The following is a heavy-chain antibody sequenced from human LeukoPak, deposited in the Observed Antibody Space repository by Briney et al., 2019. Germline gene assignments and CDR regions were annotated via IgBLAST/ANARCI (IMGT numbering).Heavy chain of an antibody. D-gene: IGHD3-22*01. CDR1: GGSFSGYY. CDR3: ARHYYDSSGYYIISLFDY. CDR2: INHSGST. Sequence: ASETLSLTCAVYGGSFSGYYWSWIRQPPGKGLEWIGEINHSGSTNYNPSLKSRVTISVDTSKNQFSLKLSSVTAADTAVYYCARHYYDSSGYYIISLFDYWGQGTLVTVSS. J-gene: IGHJ4*02. V-gene: IGHV4-34*01.